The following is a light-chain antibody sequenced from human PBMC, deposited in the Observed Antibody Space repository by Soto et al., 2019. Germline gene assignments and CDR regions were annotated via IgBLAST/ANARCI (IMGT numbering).Light chain of an antibody. Sequence: AIQMTQSPSSLSASVGDRVTITCRASQDIRTELGWYQQKPGNAPKLLIYATSILHSGVPSRFSGIGSGTDFPLTISSLQPEDFATYYCLQDYSYPRTFGQGTKVEIK. V-gene: IGKV1-6*01. J-gene: IGKJ1*01. CDR3: LQDYSYPRT. CDR2: ATS. CDR1: QDIRTE.